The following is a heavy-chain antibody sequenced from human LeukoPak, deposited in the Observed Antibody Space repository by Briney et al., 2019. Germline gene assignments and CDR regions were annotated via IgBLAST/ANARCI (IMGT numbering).Heavy chain of an antibody. J-gene: IGHJ4*02. CDR2: ISGSGGST. D-gene: IGHD3-3*01. CDR3: SYYHFWSGYYGGGD. V-gene: IGHV3-23*01. CDR1: GFTFSSYA. Sequence: PGGSLTLSCAASGFTFSSYAMSWVRPAPGRGLEWVAAISGSGGSTYYADSVRGRYTISRDNSKSTLYLQMNSMRAEDTAVYNCSYYHFWSGYYGGGDWGQGTLVTVSS.